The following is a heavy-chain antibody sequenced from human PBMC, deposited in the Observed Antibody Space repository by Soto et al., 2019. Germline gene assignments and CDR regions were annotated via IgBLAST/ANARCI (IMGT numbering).Heavy chain of an antibody. CDR2: ISGSGGST. Sequence: GGSLRLSCAASGCTFSSYAMSWVRQAPGKGLEWVSAISGSGGSTYYADSVKGRFTISRDNSKNTLYLQMDSLRAEDTAVSYCAKDLYQRGVLAAYYYGSGSYSPFDYWGQGTLVTVSS. CDR3: AKDLYQRGVLAAYYYGSGSYSPFDY. CDR1: GCTFSSYA. D-gene: IGHD3-10*01. J-gene: IGHJ4*02. V-gene: IGHV3-23*01.